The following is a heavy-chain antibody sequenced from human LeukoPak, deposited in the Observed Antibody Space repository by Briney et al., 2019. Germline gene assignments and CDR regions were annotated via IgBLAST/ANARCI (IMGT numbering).Heavy chain of an antibody. CDR1: GFTFSSYS. CDR2: ISSSSSFI. V-gene: IGHV3-21*01. Sequence: GGSLRLSCAASGFTFSSYSMNWVRQAPGRGLEWVSSISSSSSFIYYADSLKGRFTSSRDNAKNSLYLQMNSLRAEDTAVYYCARDYSTAWSLNLDYWGQGTLVTVSS. J-gene: IGHJ4*02. D-gene: IGHD6-19*01. CDR3: ARDYSTAWSLNLDY.